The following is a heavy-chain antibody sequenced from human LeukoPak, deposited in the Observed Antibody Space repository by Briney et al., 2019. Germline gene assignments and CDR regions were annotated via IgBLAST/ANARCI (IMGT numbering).Heavy chain of an antibody. CDR1: GYTFTGYY. D-gene: IGHD3-22*01. CDR2: INPNSGGT. J-gene: IGHJ4*02. Sequence: ASVKVSCKASGYTFTGYYMHWVRQAPGQGLEWMGWINPNSGGTNYAQKFQGRVTMTRDTSISTAYMELSRLRSDDTGVYYCARLRIYYDSSGLLRGFDYWGQGTLATVSS. V-gene: IGHV1-2*02. CDR3: ARLRIYYDSSGLLRGFDY.